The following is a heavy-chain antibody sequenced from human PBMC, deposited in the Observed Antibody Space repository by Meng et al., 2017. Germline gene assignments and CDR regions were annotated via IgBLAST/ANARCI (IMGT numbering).Heavy chain of an antibody. D-gene: IGHD3-16*01. CDR2: ISSSGSTI. J-gene: IGHJ3*02. CDR1: GFTFSSYE. Sequence: GESLKISCAASGFTFSSYEMNWVRQAPGKGLEWVSYISSSGSTIYYADSVKGRFTISRDNAKNSLYLQMNSLRAEDTAVYYCARDHAGPFRPDAFDTWGQGTMVTVSS. CDR3: ARDHAGPFRPDAFDT. V-gene: IGHV3-48*03.